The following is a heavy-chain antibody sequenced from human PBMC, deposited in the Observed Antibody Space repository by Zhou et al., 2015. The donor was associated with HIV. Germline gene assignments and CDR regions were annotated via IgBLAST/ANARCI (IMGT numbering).Heavy chain of an antibody. CDR1: GGTFSSYA. CDR3: ADVGRQVQLERRGNDAFDI. J-gene: IGHJ3*02. Sequence: QVQLVQSGAEVKKPGSSVKVSCKASGGTFSSYAISWVRQAPGQGLEWMGGIIPIFGTANYAQKFQGRVTITADESTSTAYMELSSLRSEDTAVYYCADVGRQVQLERRGNDAFDIWGQGTMVTVSS. V-gene: IGHV1-69*12. CDR2: IIPIFGTA. D-gene: IGHD1-1*01.